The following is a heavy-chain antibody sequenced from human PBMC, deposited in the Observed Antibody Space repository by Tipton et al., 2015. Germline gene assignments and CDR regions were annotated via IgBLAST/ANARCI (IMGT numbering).Heavy chain of an antibody. CDR1: GGSISSSSYY. V-gene: IGHV4-39*01. CDR2: LYYSGST. D-gene: IGHD3-10*01. J-gene: IGHJ4*02. CDR3: AGQYYYGSGSYDY. Sequence: TLSLTCTVSGGSISSSSYYWGWIRQPPGEGLEWIGNLYYSGSTYYNPSLKSRVTISVDTSKTQFSLKLSSVTAADTAMYYCAGQYYYGSGSYDYWGQGTLVTVSS.